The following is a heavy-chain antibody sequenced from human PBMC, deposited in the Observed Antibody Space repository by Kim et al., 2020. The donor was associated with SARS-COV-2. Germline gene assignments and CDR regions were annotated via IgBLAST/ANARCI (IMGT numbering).Heavy chain of an antibody. J-gene: IGHJ4*02. CDR3: ARDRVIVGAESFDY. V-gene: IGHV3-30*04. CDR2: ISYDGSNK. D-gene: IGHD1-26*01. CDR1: GFTFSSYA. Sequence: GGSLRLSCAASGFTFSSYAMHWVCQAPGKGLEWVAVISYDGSNKYYADSVKGRFTISRDNSKNTLYLQMNSLRAEDTAVYYCARDRVIVGAESFDYWGQGTLVTVSS.